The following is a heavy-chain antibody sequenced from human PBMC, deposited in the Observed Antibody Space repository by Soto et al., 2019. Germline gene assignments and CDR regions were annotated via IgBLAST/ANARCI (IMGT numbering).Heavy chain of an antibody. Sequence: QVQLVQSGAEVKNPGASVKVSCKASGYIFSDYYMHWVRQATGQGLECMVWINPNSGDTIYAQKFQGRVTVTGDPSISTAYMELSRLTSDDTAVYYCVRGRAVAGINDEAFDLWGQGTMVTVSS. CDR2: INPNSGDT. V-gene: IGHV1-2*02. CDR3: VRGRAVAGINDEAFDL. J-gene: IGHJ3*01. D-gene: IGHD6-19*01. CDR1: GYIFSDYY.